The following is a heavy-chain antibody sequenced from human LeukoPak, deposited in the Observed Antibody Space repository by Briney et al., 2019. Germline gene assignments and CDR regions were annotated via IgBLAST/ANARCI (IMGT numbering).Heavy chain of an antibody. D-gene: IGHD6-19*01. CDR3: ARGGSGGGGYFDY. CDR2: ISADNGNT. CDR1: GYTFTSYG. V-gene: IGHV1-18*01. Sequence: GASVKVSCKASGYTFTSYGISWVRQAPGQGLEWMGWISADNGNTNYAQKFQGRVIMTTDTSTSTAYMELMSLRSDDTAVFYCARGGSGGGGYFDYWGQGTLVIVSS. J-gene: IGHJ4*02.